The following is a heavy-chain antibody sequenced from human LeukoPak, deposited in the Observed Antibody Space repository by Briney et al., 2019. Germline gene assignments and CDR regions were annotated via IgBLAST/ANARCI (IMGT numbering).Heavy chain of an antibody. CDR2: INHSGST. J-gene: IGHJ4*02. Sequence: SETLSLTCAVYGGSFSDYYWSWIRQPPGKGLEWIGEINHSGSTNYNPSLKSRVTISVDTSKNQFSLKLSSVTAADTAVYYCAREGEYQLTRSYGYDYWGQGTLVTVSS. D-gene: IGHD5-18*01. CDR3: AREGEYQLTRSYGYDY. CDR1: GGSFSDYY. V-gene: IGHV4-34*01.